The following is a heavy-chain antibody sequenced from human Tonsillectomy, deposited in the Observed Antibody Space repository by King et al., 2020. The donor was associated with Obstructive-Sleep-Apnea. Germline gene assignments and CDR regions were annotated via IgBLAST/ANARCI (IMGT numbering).Heavy chain of an antibody. CDR1: GYTFTGYY. V-gene: IGHV1-2*02. Sequence: VQLVESGAEVKKPGASVKVSCKASGYTFTGYYIHWLRQAPGYGLEWMGWINPNSGGTNYAQKFQGRVTMTRDTSTSTAYMELGRLISDDTAVYYCATVAVATATFYFDYWGQGTLVTVSS. J-gene: IGHJ4*02. CDR3: ATVAVATATFYFDY. D-gene: IGHD4-17*01. CDR2: INPNSGGT.